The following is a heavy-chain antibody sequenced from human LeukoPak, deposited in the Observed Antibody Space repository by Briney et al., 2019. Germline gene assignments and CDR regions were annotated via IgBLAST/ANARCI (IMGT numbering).Heavy chain of an antibody. J-gene: IGHJ1*01. D-gene: IGHD3-22*01. CDR1: GYTFTSYY. CDR3: ARSHPEDSSGYWHQNEYFQH. V-gene: IGHV1-46*01. CDR2: INPSGGST. Sequence: RASVKVSCKASGYTFTSYYMHWVRQAPGQGLEWMGIINPSGGSTSYAQKFQGRGTMTRDTSTSTVYMELSSRRSEDTAVYYCARSHPEDSSGYWHQNEYFQHWGQGTLVTVSS.